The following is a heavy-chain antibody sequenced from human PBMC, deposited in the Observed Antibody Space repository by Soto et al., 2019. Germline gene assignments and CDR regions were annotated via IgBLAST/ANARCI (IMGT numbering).Heavy chain of an antibody. Sequence: GGSLRLSCAASGFTFSDYYMSWIRQAPGKGLEWVSYISSSGSTIYYADSVKGRFTISRDNAKNSLYLQMNSLRAEDTAVYYCARDRWGSFRPRPNKNTNYDFWSGYYSYWGQGTLVTVSS. V-gene: IGHV3-11*01. CDR3: ARDRWGSFRPRPNKNTNYDFWSGYYSY. CDR2: ISSSGSTI. CDR1: GFTFSDYY. J-gene: IGHJ4*02. D-gene: IGHD3-3*01.